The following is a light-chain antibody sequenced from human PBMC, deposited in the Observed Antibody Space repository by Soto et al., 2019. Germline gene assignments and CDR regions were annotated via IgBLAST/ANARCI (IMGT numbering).Light chain of an antibody. V-gene: IGLV2-8*01. CDR1: SSDVGGYNY. Sequence: QSAPTQPPSASGSPGQSVTFSCTGTSSDVGGYNYVSWYQQYPGEAPKLMIYEVYKRHSGVPDRFSGSKSGNTASLTVSGLQPEEEDDYYCSAYAGSSTWVFGGGTKLTVL. CDR2: EVY. CDR3: SAYAGSSTWV. J-gene: IGLJ2*01.